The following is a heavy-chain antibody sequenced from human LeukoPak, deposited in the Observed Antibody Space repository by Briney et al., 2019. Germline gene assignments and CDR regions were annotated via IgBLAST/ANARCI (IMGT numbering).Heavy chain of an antibody. J-gene: IGHJ4*02. CDR1: GFTVSSNY. D-gene: IGHD3-10*01. CDR2: IYSGGST. CDR3: AKVLWFGELLYPTSTQTPFDY. Sequence: GGSLRLSCAASGFTVSSNYMSWVRQAPGKGLEWVSVIYSGGSTYYADSVKGRFTISRDNSKNTLYLQMNSLRAEDTAVYYCAKVLWFGELLYPTSTQTPFDYWGQGTLVTVSS. V-gene: IGHV3-53*01.